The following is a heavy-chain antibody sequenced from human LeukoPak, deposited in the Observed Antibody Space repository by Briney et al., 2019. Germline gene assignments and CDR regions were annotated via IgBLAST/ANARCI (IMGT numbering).Heavy chain of an antibody. J-gene: IGHJ5*02. CDR2: ISQSGGRST. D-gene: IGHD2-2*01. Sequence: PGWSLRLSCAASGFTFSSYAMTWVRQAPGKGLEWVSFISQSGGRSTDYADSVKGRFTISRDNSKNTLYLQMNSLRAEDTAVYHCARDLGCSTTSCRYNWFDPWGQGTLVTVSS. CDR1: GFTFSSYA. CDR3: ARDLGCSTTSCRYNWFDP. V-gene: IGHV3-23*01.